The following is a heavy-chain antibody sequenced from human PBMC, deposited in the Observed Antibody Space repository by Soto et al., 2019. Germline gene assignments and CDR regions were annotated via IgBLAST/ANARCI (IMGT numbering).Heavy chain of an antibody. CDR1: GGPFSSYA. CDR3: ARDTGYNWNDEGTDV. D-gene: IGHD1-1*01. Sequence: SVKVSCTASGGPFSSYAISWVRHAPGQGLEWMGGIIPIFGTANYAQKFQGRVTITADESTSTAYMELSSLRSEDTAVYYCARDTGYNWNDEGTDVRGQGTTVNASS. CDR2: IIPIFGTA. J-gene: IGHJ6*02. V-gene: IGHV1-69*01.